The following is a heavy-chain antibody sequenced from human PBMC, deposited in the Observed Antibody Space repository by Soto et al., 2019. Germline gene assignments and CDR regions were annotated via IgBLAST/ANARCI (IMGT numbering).Heavy chain of an antibody. V-gene: IGHV5-51*01. J-gene: IGHJ4*02. Sequence: GESLKISCKGSGYSFTSYWIGWVRQMPGKGLEWMGIIYPGDSDTRYSPSFQGQVTISADKSISTAYLQWSSLRSDDTAVYYCARDLNPYYGPGSLHGFFDYWGQGTQVTVSS. CDR3: ARDLNPYYGPGSLHGFFDY. CDR1: GYSFTSYW. CDR2: IYPGDSDT. D-gene: IGHD3-10*01.